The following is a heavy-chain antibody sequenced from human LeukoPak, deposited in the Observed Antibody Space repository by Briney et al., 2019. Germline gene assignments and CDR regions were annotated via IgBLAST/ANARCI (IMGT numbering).Heavy chain of an antibody. J-gene: IGHJ5*02. CDR2: ISGYNGNT. V-gene: IGHV1-18*01. D-gene: IGHD3-10*01. CDR3: ARVVRSWFGELLNYWFDP. Sequence: GASVKVSCKASGYTFTSYGISWVRQAPGQGLEWMGWISGYNGNTNYAQKLQGRVTMTTDTSTSTAYMELRSLRSDDTAVYYCARVVRSWFGELLNYWFDPWGQGTLVTVSS. CDR1: GYTFTSYG.